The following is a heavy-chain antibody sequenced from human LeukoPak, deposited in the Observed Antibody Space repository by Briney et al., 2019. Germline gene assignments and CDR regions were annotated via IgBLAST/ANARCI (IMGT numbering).Heavy chain of an antibody. D-gene: IGHD6-6*01. J-gene: IGHJ4*02. Sequence: PSGTLSLTCVVSGGSISSSNWWNWVRQPPGKGLEWIGEIYHSGNPKYNPSLKSRVTLSVDKSKNQFSLKMNSVTAADTAVYYCARRYYSTSSLDSWGQGTLVTVSS. CDR1: GGSISSSNW. V-gene: IGHV4-4*02. CDR3: ARRYYSTSSLDS. CDR2: IYHSGNP.